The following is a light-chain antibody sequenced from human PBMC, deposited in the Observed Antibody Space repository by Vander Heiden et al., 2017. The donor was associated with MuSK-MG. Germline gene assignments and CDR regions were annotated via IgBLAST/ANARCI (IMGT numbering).Light chain of an antibody. Sequence: QSVLTQPPSVSGAPGQRVTISCTGSSSNIGAGYDVHWYQQLPGTAPKLLIYGNSNRPSGVPDRFSGSKSGTSASLAITGLQAEDEAEYYCQYSDSRLSAGVFGGGTKLTVL. CDR2: GNS. V-gene: IGLV1-40*01. J-gene: IGLJ2*01. CDR1: SSNIGAGYD. CDR3: QYSDSRLSAGV.